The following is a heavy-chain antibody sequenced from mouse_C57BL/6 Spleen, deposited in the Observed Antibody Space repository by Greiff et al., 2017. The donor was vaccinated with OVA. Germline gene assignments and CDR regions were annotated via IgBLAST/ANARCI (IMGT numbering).Heavy chain of an antibody. CDR3: TRYYSTSMDY. V-gene: IGHV1-15*01. CDR2: IDPETGGT. Sequence: QVQLQQSGAELVRPGASVTLSCKASGYTFTDYEMHWVKQTPVHGLEWIGAIDPETGGTAYNQKFKGKAILTADKSSSTAYMELRSLTSEDSAVYYCTRYYSTSMDYWGQGTSVTVAS. CDR1: GYTFTDYE. D-gene: IGHD2-5*01. J-gene: IGHJ4*01.